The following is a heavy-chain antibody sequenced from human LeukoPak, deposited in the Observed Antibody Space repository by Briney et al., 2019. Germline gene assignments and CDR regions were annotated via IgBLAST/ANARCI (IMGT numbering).Heavy chain of an antibody. CDR2: INPNSGGT. CDR3: ARYVMGLDF. CDR1: GYTFTGYY. V-gene: IGHV1-2*02. Sequence: GASVKVSCKTSGYTFTGYYVHWVRQAPGQGLEWMGWINPNSGGTNYAQKFQGRVTMTRDTSISTAYMELSRLRSDDTAVYYCARYVMGLDFWGQGTLVTVSS. J-gene: IGHJ4*02. D-gene: IGHD2-8*01.